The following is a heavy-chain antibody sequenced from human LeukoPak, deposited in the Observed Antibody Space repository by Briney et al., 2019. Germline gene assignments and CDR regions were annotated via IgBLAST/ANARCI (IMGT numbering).Heavy chain of an antibody. J-gene: IGHJ4*02. CDR1: GGTFSSYA. CDR2: IIPIFGTA. CDR3: GRRRHTRWLQPWIDY. D-gene: IGHD5-24*01. V-gene: IGHV1-69*01. Sequence: SVKVSCKASGGTFSSYAISWVRQAPVQGLEWMGGIIPIFGTANYAQKFQGRVTITADESTSTAYMELSSLRSEDTAFFFSGRRRHTRWLQPWIDYWGQGTLVTVSS.